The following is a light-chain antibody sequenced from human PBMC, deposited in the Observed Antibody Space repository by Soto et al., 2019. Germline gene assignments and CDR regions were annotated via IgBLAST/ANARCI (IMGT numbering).Light chain of an antibody. V-gene: IGLV2-14*01. CDR1: SSDVGGYNY. Sequence: QSVLTQPASVSGSPGQSITISCTGTSSDVGGYNYVSWYQQHPGKAPKLLIYEVSNRPSGVFNRFSGSNSGNAASLTSSGLQAEDEADYYCTSYTSSSTWVFGGGTKVTVL. J-gene: IGLJ3*02. CDR3: TSYTSSSTWV. CDR2: EVS.